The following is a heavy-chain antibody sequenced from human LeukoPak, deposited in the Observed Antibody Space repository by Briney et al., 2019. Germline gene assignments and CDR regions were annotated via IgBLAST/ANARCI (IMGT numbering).Heavy chain of an antibody. D-gene: IGHD6-13*01. Sequence: PGGSLRLSCAASGFTFSSYVMHWVRQAPGKGLEWVAVISYDGSDKYYADSVKGRFTISRDNSKNTLYLQMNSLRAEDTAVYYCAKDPRRYSRTGGYFDYWGQGTLVTVSS. J-gene: IGHJ4*02. CDR1: GFTFSSYV. CDR2: ISYDGSDK. CDR3: AKDPRRYSRTGGYFDY. V-gene: IGHV3-30*18.